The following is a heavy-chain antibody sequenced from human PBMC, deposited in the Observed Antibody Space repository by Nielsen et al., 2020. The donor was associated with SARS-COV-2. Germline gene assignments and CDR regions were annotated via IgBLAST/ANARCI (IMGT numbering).Heavy chain of an antibody. CDR3: ANGPGSWDY. Sequence: GESLKISCVGSGFTFSDYYMSWVRQAPGKGLEWVSAISASTYYADSVKGRFTISRDNSKNTLYLQMNSLRAEDTAVYYCANGPGSWDYWGQGTLVTVSS. V-gene: IGHV3-23*01. CDR2: ISAST. D-gene: IGHD1-26*01. CDR1: GFTFSDYY. J-gene: IGHJ4*02.